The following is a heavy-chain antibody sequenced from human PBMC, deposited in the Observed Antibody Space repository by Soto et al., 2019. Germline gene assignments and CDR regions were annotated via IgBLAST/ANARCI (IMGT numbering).Heavy chain of an antibody. D-gene: IGHD1-7*01. CDR2: IYYTGST. CDR1: GGSINNHY. Sequence: QVQLQESGPGLVKPSETLSLTCTVSGGSINNHYWSWIRQPPGKGLEWIGYIYYTGSTNYNPSLKSRVTISVDTSKNQFSLNLTSLTAADTAIYYCARSNWYSAYWGQGTLSPSPQ. J-gene: IGHJ4*02. V-gene: IGHV4-59*11. CDR3: ARSNWYSAY.